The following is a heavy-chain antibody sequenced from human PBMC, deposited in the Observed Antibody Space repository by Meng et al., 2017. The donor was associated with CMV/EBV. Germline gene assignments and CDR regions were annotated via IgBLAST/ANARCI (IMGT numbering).Heavy chain of an antibody. J-gene: IGHJ6*02. D-gene: IGHD1-26*01. Sequence: GESLKISCAASGLTFSSYSMNWVRQAPGKGLEWVSSISSSSSYIYYADSVKGRFTISRDNAKNSLYLQMNSLRADDTAVYYCARETGRSHYYGMDVWGQGTTVTVSS. CDR2: ISSSSSYI. CDR1: GLTFSSYS. CDR3: ARETGRSHYYGMDV. V-gene: IGHV3-21*04.